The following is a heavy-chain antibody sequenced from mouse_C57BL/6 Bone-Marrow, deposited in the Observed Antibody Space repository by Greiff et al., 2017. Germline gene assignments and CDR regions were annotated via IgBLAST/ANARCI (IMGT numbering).Heavy chain of an antibody. V-gene: IGHV5-6*01. D-gene: IGHD1-1*01. CDR2: ISSGGSYT. CDR1: GFTFSSYG. Sequence: EVKLVESGGDLVKPGGSLKLSCAASGFTFSSYGMSWVRQTPDKRLEWVATISSGGSYTYYPDSVKGRFTISRDNAKNTLYMQMSRLKSEDTAMYYCAREGYYGSPDYWGQGTTLTVSS. J-gene: IGHJ2*01. CDR3: AREGYYGSPDY.